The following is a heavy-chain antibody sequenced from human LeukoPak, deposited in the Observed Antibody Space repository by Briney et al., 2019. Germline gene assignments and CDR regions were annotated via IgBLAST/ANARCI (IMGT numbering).Heavy chain of an antibody. CDR1: AFTFSSYA. Sequence: GGSLRLSCAASAFTFSSYAMHWVRQAPGKGLDWVAIISYDGTNKFYADSVKGRFTISRDNSKNTLYLQMNSLRPEDTAVYYCAKGPGNIVVVPAAISCFQHWGQGTLVTVSS. CDR3: AKGPGNIVVVPAAISCFQH. D-gene: IGHD2-2*01. J-gene: IGHJ1*01. CDR2: ISYDGTNK. V-gene: IGHV3-30*08.